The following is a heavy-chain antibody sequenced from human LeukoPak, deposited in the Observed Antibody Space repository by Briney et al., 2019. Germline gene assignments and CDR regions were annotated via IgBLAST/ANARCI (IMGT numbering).Heavy chain of an antibody. CDR3: AKQMGYYYGSGSYYKGAYYFDY. J-gene: IGHJ4*02. CDR2: IYDVGST. D-gene: IGHD3-10*01. Sequence: SETLSLTCTVSGGSISSYYWSWIRQPPGKGLEWIGYIYDVGSTNYNPSLKSRVTISVDTSKNQFSLKLSSVTAADTAVYYCAKQMGYYYGSGSYYKGAYYFDYWGQGTLVTVSS. CDR1: GGSISSYY. V-gene: IGHV4-59*08.